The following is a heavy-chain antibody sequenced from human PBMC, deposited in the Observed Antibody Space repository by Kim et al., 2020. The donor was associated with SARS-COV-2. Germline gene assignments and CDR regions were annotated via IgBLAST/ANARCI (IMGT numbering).Heavy chain of an antibody. Sequence: GGSLRLSCAASGFTFSDHYMDWVRQAPGKGLEWVGRTRNKANSYTTEYAASVKGRFTISRDDSKNSLYLQMNSLKTEDTAVYYCASQRNSGSSHDAFDIWGQGTMVTVSS. CDR2: TRNKANSYTT. D-gene: IGHD1-26*01. V-gene: IGHV3-72*01. CDR1: GFTFSDHY. J-gene: IGHJ3*02. CDR3: ASQRNSGSSHDAFDI.